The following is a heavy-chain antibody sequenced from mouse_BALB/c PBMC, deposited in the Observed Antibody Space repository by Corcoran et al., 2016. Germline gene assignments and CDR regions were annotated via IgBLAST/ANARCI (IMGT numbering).Heavy chain of an antibody. CDR1: GYTFTSYV. Sequence: EVKLQQSGPELVKPGASVKMSCKASGYTFTSYVMHWVKQKPGQGLEWIGYINPYNDGTKYNEKCKGKATLTSDKSSSTAYMELSSLTSEDSAVYYCVRKNGNYVEAMDYWGQGTSVTVSS. CDR2: INPYNDGT. CDR3: VRKNGNYVEAMDY. D-gene: IGHD2-1*01. J-gene: IGHJ4*01. V-gene: IGHV1S136*01.